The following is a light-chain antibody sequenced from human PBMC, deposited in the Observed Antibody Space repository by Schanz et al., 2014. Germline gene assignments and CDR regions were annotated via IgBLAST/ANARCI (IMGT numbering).Light chain of an antibody. V-gene: IGLV2-14*01. CDR3: TSYTSTDADVV. Sequence: QSALTQPASVSGSPGQSITISCTGTSSDVGGYNHVSWYQQHPGKAPKLMIYDVSNRPSGVSNRFSGSKSGNTASLTISGLQAEDEADYYCTSYTSTDADVVFGGGTKLTVL. CDR2: DVS. J-gene: IGLJ2*01. CDR1: SSDVGGYNH.